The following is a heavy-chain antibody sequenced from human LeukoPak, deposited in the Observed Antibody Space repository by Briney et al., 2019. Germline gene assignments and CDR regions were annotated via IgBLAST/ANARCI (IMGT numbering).Heavy chain of an antibody. J-gene: IGHJ3*01. CDR2: ILDDGRR. CDR1: GLTVSTTS. Sequence: GGSLRLSCAASGLTVSTTSMTWVRQAPGKGLEWVSDILDDGRRYYADSVKGRFTISRDHSQNKVNLQMDNLRAEDAAIYYCGSYRRAYDVWGQGTVVTVAS. CDR3: GSYRRAYDV. D-gene: IGHD1-26*01. V-gene: IGHV3-53*01.